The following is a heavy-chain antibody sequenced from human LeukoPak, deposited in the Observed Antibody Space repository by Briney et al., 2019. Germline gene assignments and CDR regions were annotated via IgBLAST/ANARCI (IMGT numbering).Heavy chain of an antibody. CDR3: ARASHSAGYYYYGMDV. Sequence: SVKVSCKASGRTFSSYAISWVRQAPGQGLEWMGGIIPIFGTANYAQKFQGRVTITADESTSTAYMELSSLRSEDTAVYYCARASHSAGYYYYGMDVWGQGTTVTVSS. J-gene: IGHJ6*02. CDR2: IIPIFGTA. CDR1: GRTFSSYA. V-gene: IGHV1-69*13. D-gene: IGHD2-21*01.